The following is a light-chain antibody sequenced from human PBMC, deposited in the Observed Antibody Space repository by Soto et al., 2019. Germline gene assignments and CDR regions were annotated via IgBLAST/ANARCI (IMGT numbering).Light chain of an antibody. CDR1: RNDIGAYEF. J-gene: IGLJ2*01. Sequence: QSALTQPPSASGSPGQSVTISCTGTRNDIGAYEFVSWYQHHPGKAPKLIIYEVVQRPSGVPDRFSGSKSGNTASLTVSGLQAADEADYYCCSYAGSSIYVVFGGGTKVTVL. CDR3: CSYAGSSIYVV. V-gene: IGLV2-8*01. CDR2: EVV.